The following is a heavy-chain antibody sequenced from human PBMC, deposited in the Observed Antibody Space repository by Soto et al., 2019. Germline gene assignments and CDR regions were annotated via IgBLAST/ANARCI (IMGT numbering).Heavy chain of an antibody. V-gene: IGHV3-23*01. CDR1: GFTFSSYA. Sequence: GGSLRLSCAASGFTFSSYAMSWVRQAQGKGLEWVSSISGAGDNTYYQDSVKGRLNISRDNSKNKLYLQMNSLRAEDTAVYYCADGGESSCNFHXWGQGTLVTVSX. CDR3: ADGGESSCNFHX. J-gene: IGHJ4*02. CDR2: ISGAGDNT. D-gene: IGHD4-17*01.